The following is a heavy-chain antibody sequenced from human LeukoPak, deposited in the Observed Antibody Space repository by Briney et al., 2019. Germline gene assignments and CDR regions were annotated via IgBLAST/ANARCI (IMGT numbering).Heavy chain of an antibody. CDR3: ARVPWSGYYGSQYFDY. Sequence: GASVKVSCKASGYTFTSYGISWVRQAPGQGLEWMGWISAYNGNTNYAQKLQGRVTMTTDTSTSTAYMELRSLRSDDTAVYYCARVPWSGYYGSQYFDYWGQGTLVTVSS. J-gene: IGHJ4*02. CDR1: GYTFTSYG. D-gene: IGHD3-3*01. CDR2: ISAYNGNT. V-gene: IGHV1-18*01.